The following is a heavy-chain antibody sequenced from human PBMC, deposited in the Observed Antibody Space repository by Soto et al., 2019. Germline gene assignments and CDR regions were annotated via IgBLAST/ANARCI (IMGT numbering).Heavy chain of an antibody. D-gene: IGHD3-9*01. V-gene: IGHV1-2*02. Sequence: GASVKVSCKASGYTFTSYSMHWVRQAPGQGLEWMGWISPDSGNTNYAQKFRGRVTMTTAASTSTAFMEMRSLTSDDTAVYYCARGDYYDLLTGYHDYWGQGSLVTVSS. CDR2: ISPDSGNT. CDR3: ARGDYYDLLTGYHDY. CDR1: GYTFTSYS. J-gene: IGHJ4*02.